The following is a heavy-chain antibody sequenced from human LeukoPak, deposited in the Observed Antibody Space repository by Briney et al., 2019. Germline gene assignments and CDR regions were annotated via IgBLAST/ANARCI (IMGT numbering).Heavy chain of an antibody. Sequence: ASVKVSCKASGYTFTSYGISWVRQAPGQGLEWMGWISAYNGNTNYAQKLQGRVTMTTDTSTSTAYMELRSLRSDDTAVYYCARDGPHVDTAMVAGDYWGQGTLVTVSS. CDR2: ISAYNGNT. CDR1: GYTFTSYG. D-gene: IGHD5-18*01. V-gene: IGHV1-18*01. J-gene: IGHJ4*02. CDR3: ARDGPHVDTAMVAGDY.